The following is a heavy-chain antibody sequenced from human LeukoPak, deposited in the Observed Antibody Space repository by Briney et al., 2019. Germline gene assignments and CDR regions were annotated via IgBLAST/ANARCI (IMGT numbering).Heavy chain of an antibody. CDR2: INHSGST. Sequence: PSETLSLTCAVYGGSFSGYYWSWIRQPPGKGLEWIGEINHSGSTNYNPSLKSRVTISVDTSKNQFSLKLSSVTAADTAVYYCARGGQLWLRMRFDYWGQGTLVTVSS. J-gene: IGHJ4*02. V-gene: IGHV4-34*01. CDR1: GGSFSGYY. D-gene: IGHD5-18*01. CDR3: ARGGQLWLRMRFDY.